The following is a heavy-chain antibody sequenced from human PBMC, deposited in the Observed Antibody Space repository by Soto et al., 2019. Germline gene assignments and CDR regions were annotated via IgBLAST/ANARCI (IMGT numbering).Heavy chain of an antibody. CDR3: ARGHDYMDV. V-gene: IGHV3-30*03. CDR2: ISYDGSNK. CDR1: GVTFSNYG. Sequence: QVQLVESGGDVVQPGRSLGLSCAASGVTFSNYGMHWVRQAPGKGLEWVALISYDGSNKYYADSVKGRFTISRDNSKKTLYLQMNSLRPEDTAVYYCARGHDYMDVWGKGTTVTVSS. J-gene: IGHJ6*03.